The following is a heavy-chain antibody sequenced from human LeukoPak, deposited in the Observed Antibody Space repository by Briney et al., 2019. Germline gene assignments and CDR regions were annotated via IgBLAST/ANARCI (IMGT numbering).Heavy chain of an antibody. Sequence: GGSLRLSCAASGFTFSSYAMTWVRQAPGKGLDWVSSISGGGSNTYYADSVKGRFTVSRDNSKNTFHLQMNSLRAEDTAVYFCAKDYSDSRVADVFLEYWGQGTLVTVSS. D-gene: IGHD2-15*01. CDR1: GFTFSSYA. J-gene: IGHJ4*02. CDR3: AKDYSDSRVADVFLEY. V-gene: IGHV3-23*01. CDR2: ISGGGSNT.